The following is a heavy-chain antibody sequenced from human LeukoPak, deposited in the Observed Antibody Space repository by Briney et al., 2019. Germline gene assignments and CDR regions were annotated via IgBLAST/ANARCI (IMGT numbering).Heavy chain of an antibody. CDR1: GGSISSSSYY. V-gene: IGHV4-39*01. CDR3: ARVALRECSGGSCYSGYYYMDV. D-gene: IGHD2-15*01. CDR2: IYYSGST. Sequence: PSETLSLTCSVSGGSISSSSYYWGWIRQPPGKGLEWIGRIYYSGSTYYNSSLKSRVTISVDTSKNQFSLKLSSATAADTAVYYCARVALRECSGGSCYSGYYYMDVWGKGTTVTVSS. J-gene: IGHJ6*03.